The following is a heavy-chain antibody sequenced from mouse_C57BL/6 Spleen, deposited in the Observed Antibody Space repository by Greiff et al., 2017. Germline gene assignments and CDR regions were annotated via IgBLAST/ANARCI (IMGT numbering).Heavy chain of an antibody. CDR3: AREPHYYGSSHDAMDY. V-gene: IGHV1-85*01. D-gene: IGHD1-1*01. CDR2: IYPRDGST. CDR1: GYTFTSYD. Sequence: VKLMESGPELVKPGASVKLSCKASGYTFTSYDINWVKQRPGQGLEWIGWIYPRDGSTKDNEKFKGKATLTVDTSSSTAYMELHSLTSEDSAVYFCAREPHYYGSSHDAMDYWGQGTSVTVSS. J-gene: IGHJ4*01.